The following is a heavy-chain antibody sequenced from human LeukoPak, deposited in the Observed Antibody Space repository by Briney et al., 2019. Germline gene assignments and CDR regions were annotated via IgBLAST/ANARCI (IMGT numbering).Heavy chain of an antibody. CDR1: GYTFTSYD. D-gene: IGHD3-22*01. V-gene: IGHV1-8*03. Sequence: ASVKVSCKASGYTFTSYDINWVRQATGQGLEWMGWMNPNSGNTGYAQKFQGRVTITRNTSISTAYMELSSLRSEDTAVYYCARGRCYDSRDWLYFDYWGQGTLVTVSS. J-gene: IGHJ4*02. CDR2: MNPNSGNT. CDR3: ARGRCYDSRDWLYFDY.